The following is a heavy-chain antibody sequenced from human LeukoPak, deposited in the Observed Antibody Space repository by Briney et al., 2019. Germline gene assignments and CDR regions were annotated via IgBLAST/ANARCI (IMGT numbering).Heavy chain of an antibody. CDR1: GFTFSSYS. CDR2: ISSSSSYI. Sequence: GGSLRLSCAASGFTFSSYSMNWVRQGPGKRLEWVSSISSSSSYIYYADSVKGRFTISRDNAKNSLYLQMNSLRAEDTAVYYCARDRSEWLRFEYYYYGMDVWGQGTTVTVSS. D-gene: IGHD5-12*01. CDR3: ARDRSEWLRFEYYYYGMDV. V-gene: IGHV3-21*01. J-gene: IGHJ6*02.